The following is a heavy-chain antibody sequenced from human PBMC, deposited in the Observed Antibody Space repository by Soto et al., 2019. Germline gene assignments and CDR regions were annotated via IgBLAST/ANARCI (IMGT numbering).Heavy chain of an antibody. CDR3: LREVAYSGFDP. D-gene: IGHD3-16*01. CDR1: GFTFGSYE. V-gene: IGHV3-48*03. Sequence: GGSLRLSCAASGFTFGSYEMNWVRQAPGKGLEWLSYISSSSTTIFYAGSVKGRLTISRDNAKTSVYLQMNSLRAEDTALYYCLREVAYSGFDPWGQGTLVTVSS. CDR2: ISSSSTTI. J-gene: IGHJ5*02.